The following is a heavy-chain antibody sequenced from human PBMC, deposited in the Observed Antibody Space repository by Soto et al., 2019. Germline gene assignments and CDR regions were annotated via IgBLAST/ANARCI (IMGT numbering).Heavy chain of an antibody. CDR2: IKKDGSEK. D-gene: IGHD5-12*01. CDR1: GFTFSSYW. J-gene: IGHJ4*02. V-gene: IGHV3-7*04. CDR3: AGAPGWLIEN. Sequence: EVQLVESGGGLVQPGGSLRLSCAASGFTFSSYWMFWVRQAPGKGLEWVATIKKDGSEKLYVDSVKGRFTIFRDNGKNSLHLQMNSLRLEDTAVYFCAGAPGWLIENWGQGTLVTVSS.